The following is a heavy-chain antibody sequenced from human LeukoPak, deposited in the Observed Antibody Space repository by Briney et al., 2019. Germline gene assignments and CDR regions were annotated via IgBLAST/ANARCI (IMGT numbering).Heavy chain of an antibody. CDR1: GFTFSDAW. CDR3: ARGYYSASGAYYY. D-gene: IGHD3-10*01. Sequence: GGSLRLSCAASGFTFSDAWMRWVRQVPGKGLEWVGRIKSKTDGGTTDYAAPVKGRFTISRDDSNNTLYPQMNSLKTEDTAVYYCARGYYSASGAYYYWGQGTLVTVSS. J-gene: IGHJ4*02. V-gene: IGHV3-15*01. CDR2: IKSKTDGGTT.